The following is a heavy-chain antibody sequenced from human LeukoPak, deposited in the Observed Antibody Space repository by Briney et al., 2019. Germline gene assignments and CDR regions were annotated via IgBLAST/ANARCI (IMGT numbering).Heavy chain of an antibody. V-gene: IGHV4-61*02. CDR2: IYTRGST. D-gene: IGHD1-26*01. Sequence: PSETLSLTCTVCGYSISSGSYYWSWIRQPAGKGLEWIGRIYTRGSTNYNPSLKSRVTISVDTSKNQFSLKLSSVTAADTAVYYCARDGMVGATRIVVYWGQGTLVTVSS. CDR3: ARDGMVGATRIVVY. J-gene: IGHJ4*02. CDR1: GYSISSGSYY.